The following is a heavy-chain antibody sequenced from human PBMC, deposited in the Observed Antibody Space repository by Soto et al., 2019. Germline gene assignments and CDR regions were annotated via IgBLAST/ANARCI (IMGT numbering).Heavy chain of an antibody. CDR3: ARECSYGDYPSYWFDP. CDR2: IYYSGST. CDR1: GGSISSYY. Sequence: SETLSLTCTVSGGSISSYYWSWIRQPPGKGLEWIGYIYYSGSTNYNPSLKSRVTISVDTSKNQFSLKLSSVTAADTAVYYCARECSYGDYPSYWFDPWGQGTLVTVSS. V-gene: IGHV4-59*12. D-gene: IGHD4-17*01. J-gene: IGHJ5*02.